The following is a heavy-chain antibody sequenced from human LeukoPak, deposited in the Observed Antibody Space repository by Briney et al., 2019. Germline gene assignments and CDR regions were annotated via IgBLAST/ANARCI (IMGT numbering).Heavy chain of an antibody. Sequence: GESLKISCKASGYNFISYWIGWVRQMPGKGLEWMGIIYPGDSDTRYSPSFQGQVTFSADKSISTAYLQWSRLKASDTAMYYCARADSSGIDYWGQGTLATVSS. D-gene: IGHD3-22*01. CDR2: IYPGDSDT. CDR3: ARADSSGIDY. J-gene: IGHJ4*02. V-gene: IGHV5-51*01. CDR1: GYNFISYW.